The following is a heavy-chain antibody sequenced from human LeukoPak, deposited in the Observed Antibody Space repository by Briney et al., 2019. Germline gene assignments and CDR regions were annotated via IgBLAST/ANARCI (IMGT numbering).Heavy chain of an antibody. D-gene: IGHD6-19*01. CDR3: ARVIPGQWLVPSVFAY. Sequence: NPSESLSLTCTVSGASVSSYYGSWIRQLPGKGLEWIGYIYYSESTNYNPPLNSRVTISVYPSQNQCSLNLRSVTAADTAVYYCARVIPGQWLVPSVFAYWGERTLVTVSS. CDR1: GASVSSYY. CDR2: IYYSEST. J-gene: IGHJ4*02. V-gene: IGHV4-59*02.